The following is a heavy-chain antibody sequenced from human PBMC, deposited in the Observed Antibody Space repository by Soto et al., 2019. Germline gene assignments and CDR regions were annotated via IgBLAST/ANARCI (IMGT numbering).Heavy chain of an antibody. CDR3: AKDAAIYDYVWGSYRSYYFDY. Sequence: GGSLRLSCAASGFTFSSYGMHWVRQAPGKGLEWVAVISYDGSNKYYADSVKGRFTISRDNSKNTLYLQMNSLRAEDTAVYYCAKDAAIYDYVWGSYRSYYFDYWGQGTLVTVSS. D-gene: IGHD3-16*02. CDR1: GFTFSSYG. V-gene: IGHV3-30*18. J-gene: IGHJ4*02. CDR2: ISYDGSNK.